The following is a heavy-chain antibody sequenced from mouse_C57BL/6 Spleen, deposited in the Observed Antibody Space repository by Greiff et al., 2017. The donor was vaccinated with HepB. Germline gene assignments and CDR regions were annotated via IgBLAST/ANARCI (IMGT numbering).Heavy chain of an antibody. J-gene: IGHJ1*03. Sequence: EVQLQQSGPVLVKPGASVKMSCKASGYTFTDYYMNWVKQSHGKSLEWIGVINPYNGGTSYNQKFKGKATLTVDKSSSTAYMELNSLTSEDSAVYYCARGGYDEYFDVWGTGTTVTVSS. CDR1: GYTFTDYY. D-gene: IGHD2-2*01. CDR3: ARGGYDEYFDV. V-gene: IGHV1-19*01. CDR2: INPYNGGT.